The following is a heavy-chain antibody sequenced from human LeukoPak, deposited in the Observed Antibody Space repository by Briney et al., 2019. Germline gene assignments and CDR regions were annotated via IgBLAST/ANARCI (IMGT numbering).Heavy chain of an antibody. D-gene: IGHD3-3*01. CDR2: IYYSGST. Sequence: SQTLSLTCTVSGGSMSSGDYYWSWIRQPPGKGLEWIGYIYYSGSTYYNPSLKSRVTISVDTSKNQFSLKLSSVTAADTAVYYCARTYDFWSGYPRYFDYWGQGTLVTASS. CDR1: GGSMSSGDYY. J-gene: IGHJ4*02. V-gene: IGHV4-30-4*08. CDR3: ARTYDFWSGYPRYFDY.